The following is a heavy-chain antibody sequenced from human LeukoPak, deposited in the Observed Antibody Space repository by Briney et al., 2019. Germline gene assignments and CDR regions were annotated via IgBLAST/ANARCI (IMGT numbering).Heavy chain of an antibody. D-gene: IGHD1-26*01. V-gene: IGHV4-34*01. Sequence: SETLSLTCAVYGASFSGYYWGWIRQPPGKGLEWIGEINHGGSTNYNPSLKSRVTISVEKSKNQLSLRLSSVAAADTAVYYCVRVSDSGTYYFDYWGQGTLVTVSS. J-gene: IGHJ4*02. CDR1: GASFSGYY. CDR3: VRVSDSGTYYFDY. CDR2: INHGGST.